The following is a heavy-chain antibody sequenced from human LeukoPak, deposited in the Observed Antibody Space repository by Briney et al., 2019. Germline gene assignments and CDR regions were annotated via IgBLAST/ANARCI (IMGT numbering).Heavy chain of an antibody. CDR1: GGSVRTYY. CDR3: ARARYANAWYAFDI. CDR2: LSHSGST. V-gene: IGHV4-59*02. Sequence: SQTLSLTCTVSGGSVRTYYWSWIRQPPGRGLEWIGYLSHSGSTDSNPSLQSRVTTLVDTSKNQFSLKLTSVTAADTAVYYCARARYANAWYAFDIWGQGTMVTVSS. D-gene: IGHD3-16*01. J-gene: IGHJ3*02.